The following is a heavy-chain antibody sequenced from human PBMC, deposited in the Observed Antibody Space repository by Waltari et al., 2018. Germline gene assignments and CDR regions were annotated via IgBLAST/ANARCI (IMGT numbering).Heavy chain of an antibody. CDR1: GFTFRNYN. J-gene: IGHJ4*02. D-gene: IGHD2-2*01. V-gene: IGHV3-21*01. CDR2: ISNTGTDI. Sequence: EVQLVESGGGLVKPGESLRLSCSASGFTFRNYNLNWLRQARGKGLEWVSSISNTGTDIYYADSVRGRFTISRDNAKSSLYLQINILRAEDTSMYYCVTAMSSVYWGQGTLITVSS. CDR3: VTAMSSVY.